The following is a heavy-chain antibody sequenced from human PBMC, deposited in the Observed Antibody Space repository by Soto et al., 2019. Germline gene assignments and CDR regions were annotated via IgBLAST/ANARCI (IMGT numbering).Heavy chain of an antibody. CDR1: GESFSGYY. CDR2: INHSGNT. D-gene: IGHD3-3*01. Sequence: SETLSLTCAVYGESFSGYYWSWIRQTPGKGLEWIGEINHSGNTNYNPSLKSRVTISVDTSKNQFSLRLSSVTAADTALYYCARGHWGPIFGVDYLDYWGQGTLVTVSS. J-gene: IGHJ4*02. CDR3: ARGHWGPIFGVDYLDY. V-gene: IGHV4-34*01.